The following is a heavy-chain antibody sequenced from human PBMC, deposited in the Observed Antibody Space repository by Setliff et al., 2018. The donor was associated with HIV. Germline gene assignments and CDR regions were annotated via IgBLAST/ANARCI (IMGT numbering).Heavy chain of an antibody. CDR2: VHHTGAT. D-gene: IGHD2-2*01. Sequence: SETLSLTCTVSGVSVSSGGYYWSWIRQHPGKGLEWIGDVHHTGATYLNPSLKSRITISVDTSKNQFSLKLGFVTAADTAVYHCARGESSTWDLAEHFQHWGHGTLVTVSS. J-gene: IGHJ1*01. V-gene: IGHV4-31*03. CDR3: ARGESSTWDLAEHFQH. CDR1: GVSVSSGGYY.